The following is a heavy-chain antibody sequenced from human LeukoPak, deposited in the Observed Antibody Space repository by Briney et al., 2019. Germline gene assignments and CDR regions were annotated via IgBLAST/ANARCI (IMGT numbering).Heavy chain of an antibody. J-gene: IGHJ3*02. CDR2: ISSRGSYT. CDR1: GFTFSNYN. Sequence: GGSLRLSCAASGFTFSNYNMNWVRQAPGKGLEWVSYISSRGSYTYYADSVKGRFTISRDDAKNSLYLQMNSLRAEDTAVYYCARIDAFDIWGQGTMVTVSS. V-gene: IGHV3-21*06. CDR3: ARIDAFDI.